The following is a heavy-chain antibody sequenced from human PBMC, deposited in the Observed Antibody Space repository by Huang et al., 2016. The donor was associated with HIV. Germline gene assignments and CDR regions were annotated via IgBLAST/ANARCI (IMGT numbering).Heavy chain of an antibody. CDR1: GFTFRDHP. D-gene: IGHD6-19*01. V-gene: IGHV3-30*14. CDR3: ARDTTTVAGLDF. Sequence: QVQLVESGGGVVQPGRSLRLSCAVSGFTFRDHPMHWVRQAPGNGLEWVGGISFDGRNKFYADFVSGRFTISRDNSKNILYLQLNSLTPADTSIYYCARDTTTVAGLDFWGQGALVTVSS. J-gene: IGHJ4*02. CDR2: ISFDGRNK.